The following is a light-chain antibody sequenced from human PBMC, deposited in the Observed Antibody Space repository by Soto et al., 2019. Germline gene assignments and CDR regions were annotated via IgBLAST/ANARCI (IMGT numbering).Light chain of an antibody. J-gene: IGKJ4*01. CDR3: QQYYGTPLT. CDR2: WAS. V-gene: IGKV4-1*01. Sequence: DILMTQSPPSLFFSLAEMASXTXKSTQRVLYSSNNMNYLAWYQQKPGQPPKLLIYWASTRESGVPDRFSGSGSGTDFTLTISSLQAEDVAVYYCQQYYGTPLTFGGGTKVDIK. CDR1: QRVLYSSNNMNY.